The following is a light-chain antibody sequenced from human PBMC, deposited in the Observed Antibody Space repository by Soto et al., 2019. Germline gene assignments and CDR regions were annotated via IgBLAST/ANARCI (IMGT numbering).Light chain of an antibody. J-gene: IGKJ5*01. CDR2: DAS. Sequence: IVLTQSPSTLYLSPGRRSTLPCRASQSVSSYLAWYQQKPGQAPRLLXYDASNRATGIPARFSGSGSGTEFTLTISSLQSEDFAVYYCQQYNNWPPITFGQGTRLEI. V-gene: IGKV3-11*01. CDR1: QSVSSY. CDR3: QQYNNWPPIT.